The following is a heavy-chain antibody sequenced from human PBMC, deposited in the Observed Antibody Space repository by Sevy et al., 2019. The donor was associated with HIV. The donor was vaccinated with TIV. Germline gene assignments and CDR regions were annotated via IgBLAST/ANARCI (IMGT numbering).Heavy chain of an antibody. Sequence: SETLSLICPVSGDSTGSGGYYWSWIRQPLGKALEWIGCIYHSGSTFHNPSLQSRVTISVDRSKNQFSPKLRSVTAADTAVYYCARGSGTSRYYDHWGQGTLVTVSS. D-gene: IGHD3-9*01. J-gene: IGHJ5*02. CDR1: GDSTGSGGYY. CDR3: ARGSGTSRYYDH. CDR2: IYHSGST. V-gene: IGHV4-30-2*01.